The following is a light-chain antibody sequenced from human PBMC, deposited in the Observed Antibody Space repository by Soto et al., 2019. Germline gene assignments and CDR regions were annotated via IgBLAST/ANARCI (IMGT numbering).Light chain of an antibody. CDR1: QSISSW. V-gene: IGKV1-5*01. J-gene: IGKJ1*01. Sequence: DIQMTQSPSTLSASVGDRVTITCRASQSISSWLAWYQQKPGKAPKLLIYDASSLESGVPSTFSGSGSGTEFTLTISTLQPDDFATYYCQQYNSYRLTFGQGTKVDIK. CDR2: DAS. CDR3: QQYNSYRLT.